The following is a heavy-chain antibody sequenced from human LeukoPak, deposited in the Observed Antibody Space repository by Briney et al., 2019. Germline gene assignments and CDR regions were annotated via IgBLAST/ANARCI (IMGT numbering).Heavy chain of an antibody. D-gene: IGHD6-13*01. CDR1: GFTFSSYG. J-gene: IGHJ4*02. CDR2: IRYDGSNK. Sequence: GGPLRLSCAASGFTFSSYGMHWVRQAPGKGLEWVAFIRYDGSNKYYADSVKGRFTISRDNSKNTLYLQMNSLRAEDTAVYYCAKDRIAAADHYFDYWGQGTLVTVSS. V-gene: IGHV3-30*02. CDR3: AKDRIAAADHYFDY.